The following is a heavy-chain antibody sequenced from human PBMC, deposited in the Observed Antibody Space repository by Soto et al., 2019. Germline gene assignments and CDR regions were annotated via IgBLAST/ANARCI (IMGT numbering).Heavy chain of an antibody. D-gene: IGHD6-13*01. CDR3: ARGYSSSPNWFDP. CDR2: IYHSGST. CDR1: NGSISSGGYS. J-gene: IGHJ5*02. Sequence: QLQLQESGSGLVKPSQTLSLTCAVSNGSISSGGYSWSWIRQPPGKVLEWIGYIYHSGSTSYNPSLKSRVAISVDRSKNQFSLKLSSVTAADTAVYYCARGYSSSPNWFDPWGQGTLVTVSS. V-gene: IGHV4-30-2*01.